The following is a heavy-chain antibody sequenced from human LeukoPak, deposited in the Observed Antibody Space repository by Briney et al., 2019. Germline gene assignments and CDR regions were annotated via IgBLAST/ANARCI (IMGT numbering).Heavy chain of an antibody. Sequence: ASVKVTCKSSGYTFNIYGFSWVRQAPGQGLEWMGWISAFNGDTHYAQNFQGRVTMTTDTSTSTAYMELRSLRSDDTAVYYCARDAYDYDILTGYYYYGMDVWGKGTTVTVSS. D-gene: IGHD3-9*01. V-gene: IGHV1-18*04. J-gene: IGHJ6*04. CDR1: GYTFNIYG. CDR2: ISAFNGDT. CDR3: ARDAYDYDILTGYYYYGMDV.